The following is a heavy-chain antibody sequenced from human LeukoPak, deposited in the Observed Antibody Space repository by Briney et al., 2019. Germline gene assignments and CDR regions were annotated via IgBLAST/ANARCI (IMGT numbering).Heavy chain of an antibody. CDR1: GGSISSYY. V-gene: IGHV4-4*07. CDR3: ARDNCSGGSCYGWFDP. CDR2: IYTSGST. D-gene: IGHD2-15*01. Sequence: SETLSLTCTVSGGSISSYYWSWIRQPAGKGLEWIGRIYTSGSTNYNPSLKSRVTMSVDTSKNQFSLKLSSVTAADTAVYYCARDNCSGGSCYGWFDPWGQGTLVTVSS. J-gene: IGHJ5*02.